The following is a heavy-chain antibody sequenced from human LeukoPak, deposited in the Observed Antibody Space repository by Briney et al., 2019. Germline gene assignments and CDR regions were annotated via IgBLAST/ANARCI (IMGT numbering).Heavy chain of an antibody. D-gene: IGHD2-2*01. CDR1: GFTFDDYG. J-gene: IGHJ4*02. V-gene: IGHV3-20*04. Sequence: GGSLRLSCAASGFTFDDYGMSWVRQAPGKGLEWVSGINWNGGSTGYADSVKGRFTISRDNAKNSLCLQMNSLRAEDTALYYCARGDCSSTSCSFDYWGQGTLVTVSS. CDR3: ARGDCSSTSCSFDY. CDR2: INWNGGST.